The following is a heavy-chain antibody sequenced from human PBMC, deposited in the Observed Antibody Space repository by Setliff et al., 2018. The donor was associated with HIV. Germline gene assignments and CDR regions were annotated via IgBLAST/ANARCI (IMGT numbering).Heavy chain of an antibody. D-gene: IGHD1-26*01. CDR3: ARVAGGATTNYGLDY. J-gene: IGHJ4*02. V-gene: IGHV4-59*01. CDR1: GGFISSYY. Sequence: SETLSLTCTVSGGFISSYYWSWIRQPPGKGLEWIGYIYYSGSTNYNPSLKGRVTISVDTSKNQFSLKLSSVTAADTAVYYCARVAGGATTNYGLDYWGQGTLVTVSS. CDR2: IYYSGST.